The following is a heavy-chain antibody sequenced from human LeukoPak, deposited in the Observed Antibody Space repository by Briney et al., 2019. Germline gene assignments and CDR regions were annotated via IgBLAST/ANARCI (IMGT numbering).Heavy chain of an antibody. V-gene: IGHV3-74*01. CDR1: GFTFSSYW. D-gene: IGHD1-26*01. J-gene: IGHJ6*02. Sequence: GGSPRLSCVVSGFTFSSYWMHWVRQAPGKGLVWVSRINSDGSSIRYADSVKGRFTISRDNAKNTLYLQMNSLRAEDTAVYYCASGGQTELYGMDVWGQGTTVTVSS. CDR3: ASGGQTELYGMDV. CDR2: INSDGSSI.